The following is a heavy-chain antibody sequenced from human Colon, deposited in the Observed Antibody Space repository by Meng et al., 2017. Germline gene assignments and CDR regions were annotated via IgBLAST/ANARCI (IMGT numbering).Heavy chain of an antibody. CDR3: AILDAADQVGGFDY. V-gene: IGHV3-30*12. J-gene: IGHJ4*02. D-gene: IGHD3-3*01. Sequence: GGSLRPSCAASGFRFRSFGMHWVRQSPGKGLEWVSLISFDGKSEYYAASVKGRFTISRDNSMNTLHLQMNNLRPDDTGVYYCAILDAADQVGGFDYWGQGALVTVSS. CDR1: GFRFRSFG. CDR2: ISFDGKSE.